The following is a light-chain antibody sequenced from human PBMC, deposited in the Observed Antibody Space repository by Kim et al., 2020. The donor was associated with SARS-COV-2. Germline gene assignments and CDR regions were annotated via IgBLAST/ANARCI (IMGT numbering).Light chain of an antibody. CDR2: GKN. Sequence: SSELTQDPAVSVALGQTVRITCQGDSLRSYYASWYQQKPGQAPVLVIYGKNNRPSGIPDRFSGSNSGHTTSLTITGAQAEDEADYYCNSRDSSGNPVVFG. CDR3: NSRDSSGNPVV. V-gene: IGLV3-19*01. CDR1: SLRSYY. J-gene: IGLJ2*01.